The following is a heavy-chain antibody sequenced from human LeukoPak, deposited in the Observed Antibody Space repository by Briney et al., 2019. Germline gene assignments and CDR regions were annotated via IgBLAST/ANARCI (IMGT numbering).Heavy chain of an antibody. CDR2: INHSGST. V-gene: IGHV4-34*01. CDR1: GGSFSGYY. J-gene: IGHJ4*02. D-gene: IGHD1-26*01. CDR3: ARGRVRATGY. Sequence: RPSETLSLTCAVYGGSFSGYYWSWIRQPPGKGLEWIGEINHSGSTNYNPSLKSRVTISVDTSKNQFSLKLSSVTAADTAVYYCARGRVRATGYWGEGTLVTVAS.